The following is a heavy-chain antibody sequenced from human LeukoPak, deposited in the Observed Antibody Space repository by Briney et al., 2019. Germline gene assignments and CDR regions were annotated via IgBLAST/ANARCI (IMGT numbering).Heavy chain of an antibody. CDR1: GYTFSSYA. V-gene: IGHV3-64*01. CDR3: ARGPYSGYYYFDY. Sequence: PGGSLRLSCAASGYTFSSYALHCVREAPGKGLEYVSAISSNGGSTYYANSVKGRFTISRDNSKNTLYLQMGSLRAEDMAVYYCARGPYSGYYYFDYWGQGTLVTVSS. CDR2: ISSNGGST. J-gene: IGHJ4*02. D-gene: IGHD3-22*01.